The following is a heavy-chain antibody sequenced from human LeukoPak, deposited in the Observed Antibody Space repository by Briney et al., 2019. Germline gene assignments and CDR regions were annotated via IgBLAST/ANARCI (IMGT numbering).Heavy chain of an antibody. CDR2: IKQDGSEK. CDR1: RLTFSIYW. D-gene: IGHD2-2*01. CDR3: ARDSAVPAAQLDH. V-gene: IGHV3-7*01. J-gene: IGHJ4*02. Sequence: GGSLRLSCAASRLTFSIYWMSWVRQAPGKGLEWVANIKQDGSEKYYVDSVKGRFTISRDNANNSLYLQMNSLRVEDTAVYYCARDSAVPAAQLDHWGQGTLVTVSS.